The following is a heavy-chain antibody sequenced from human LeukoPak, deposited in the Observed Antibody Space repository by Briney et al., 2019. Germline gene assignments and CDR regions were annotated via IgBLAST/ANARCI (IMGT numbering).Heavy chain of an antibody. CDR2: ISGSGGST. J-gene: IGHJ4*02. Sequence: GGSLRLSCAASGLTFSSYAMSWVRQAPGKGLEWVSTISGSGGSTYYADSVKGRFTISRDNSRNTLYLQMNSLSAEDTAVYYCAKALAVYCDSTSCQHYFDYWGQGTLVTVSS. V-gene: IGHV3-23*01. CDR1: GLTFSSYA. CDR3: AKALAVYCDSTSCQHYFDY. D-gene: IGHD2-2*01.